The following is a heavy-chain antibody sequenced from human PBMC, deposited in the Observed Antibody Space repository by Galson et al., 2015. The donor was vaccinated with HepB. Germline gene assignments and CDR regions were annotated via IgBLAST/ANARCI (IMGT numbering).Heavy chain of an antibody. J-gene: IGHJ4*02. Sequence: SVKVSCKASGYTFTSYGISWVRQAPGQWLEWMGWISAYNGNTNYAQKLQGRVTMTTDTSTSTAYMELRSLRSDDTAVYYCAREKLRYYDILTGYSPLDYWGQGTLVTVSS. V-gene: IGHV1-18*04. D-gene: IGHD3-9*01. CDR1: GYTFTSYG. CDR3: AREKLRYYDILTGYSPLDY. CDR2: ISAYNGNT.